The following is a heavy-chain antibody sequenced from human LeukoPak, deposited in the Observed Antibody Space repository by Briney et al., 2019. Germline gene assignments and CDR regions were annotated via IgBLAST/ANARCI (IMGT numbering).Heavy chain of an antibody. CDR3: ARDYYDSSGYLN. Sequence: ASVNVSCKASGGTFSSYTIRWVRHAPGQGLEWMGRIIPILGIAIYAQKFQGRVTITADKATSTAYMELSSLRSEDAAVYYCARDYYDSSGYLNWGHGTLVTVSS. V-gene: IGHV1-69*04. D-gene: IGHD3-22*01. CDR1: GGTFSSYT. CDR2: IIPILGIA. J-gene: IGHJ4*01.